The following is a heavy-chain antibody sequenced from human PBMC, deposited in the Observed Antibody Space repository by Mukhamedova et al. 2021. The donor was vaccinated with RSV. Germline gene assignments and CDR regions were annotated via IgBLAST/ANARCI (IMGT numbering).Heavy chain of an antibody. J-gene: IGHJ6*03. Sequence: PGKGLEWVGIIYPGDSDTRYSPSFQGQVTISVDKSINTAYLQWSSLRASDTAMYYCARTSSSSYFFYMDVWGKETTVTVSS. CDR3: ARTSSSSYFFYMDV. D-gene: IGHD6-6*01. CDR2: IYPGDSDT. V-gene: IGHV5-51*01.